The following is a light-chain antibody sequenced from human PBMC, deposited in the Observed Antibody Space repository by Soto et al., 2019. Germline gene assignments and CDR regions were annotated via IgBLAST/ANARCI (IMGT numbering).Light chain of an antibody. V-gene: IGKV1-5*01. CDR2: DAS. J-gene: IGKJ2*01. CDR3: QQYDGH. Sequence: DIQMTQPPSTVSASVGDRVTITCRASQSINTWLAWYQQKPGKAPRVLIYDASSLQSGVPSRFSGSGSGTEFTLTLSSLEPDDFATYYCQQYDGHFGQGTKLEIK. CDR1: QSINTW.